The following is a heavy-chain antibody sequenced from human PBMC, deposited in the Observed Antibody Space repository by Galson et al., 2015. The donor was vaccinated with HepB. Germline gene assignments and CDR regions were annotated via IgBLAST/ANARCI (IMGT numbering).Heavy chain of an antibody. CDR1: GFTFSSYA. CDR3: ARDRYYDSSGYYPYYYYYGMDV. V-gene: IGHV3-30-3*01. Sequence: SLRLSCAASGFTFSSYAMHWVRQAPGKGLEWVAVISYDGSNKYYADSVKGRFTISRDNSKNTLYLQMNSPRAEDTAVYYCARDRYYDSSGYYPYYYYYGMDVWGQGTTVTVSS. J-gene: IGHJ6*02. CDR2: ISYDGSNK. D-gene: IGHD3-22*01.